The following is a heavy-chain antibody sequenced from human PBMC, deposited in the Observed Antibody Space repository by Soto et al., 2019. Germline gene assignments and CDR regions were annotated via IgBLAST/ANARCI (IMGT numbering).Heavy chain of an antibody. Sequence: GGSLRLSCVASGFTFSSYSMVWVRQAPGKGLEWVSYIFVSSTIIYYADSVKGRFTVSRDNAQNSLFLLMNSLRAEDTAVYYCARDRDWAFDYWGRGTLVTVSS. CDR3: ARDRDWAFDY. V-gene: IGHV3-48*04. CDR2: IFVSSTII. D-gene: IGHD3-9*01. CDR1: GFTFSSYS. J-gene: IGHJ4*02.